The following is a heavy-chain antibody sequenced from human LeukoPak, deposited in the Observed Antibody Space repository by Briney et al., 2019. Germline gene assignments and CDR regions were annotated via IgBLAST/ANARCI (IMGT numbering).Heavy chain of an antibody. J-gene: IGHJ4*02. CDR3: ARSVPIPTNISPDF. Sequence: SETLSLTCTVSGGSISSGSYYLSWFRQPAGKGLEWIGRIYTSGGTKYNPSLKSRVTISVDTPKNQFSLNLSSVTAADTAVYYCARSVPIPTNISPDFRGQGTLVTVSS. D-gene: IGHD2-21*01. CDR1: GGSISSGSYY. V-gene: IGHV4-61*02. CDR2: IYTSGGT.